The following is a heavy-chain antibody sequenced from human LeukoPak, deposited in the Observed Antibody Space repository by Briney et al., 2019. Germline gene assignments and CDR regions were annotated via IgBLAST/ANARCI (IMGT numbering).Heavy chain of an antibody. CDR2: IYHSGST. CDR1: GGSFSGYY. Sequence: SETLSLTCAVYGGSFSGYYWSWIRQPPGKGLEWVGEIYHSGSTNYNPSLKSRVTISVDKSKNQFSLKLSSVTAADTAVYYCESKRYGYYFDYWGQGTLVTVSS. J-gene: IGHJ4*02. CDR3: ESKRYGYYFDY. D-gene: IGHD3-9*01. V-gene: IGHV4-34*01.